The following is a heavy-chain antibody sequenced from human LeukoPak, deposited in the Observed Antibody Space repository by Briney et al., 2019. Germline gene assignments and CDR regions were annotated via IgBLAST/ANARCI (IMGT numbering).Heavy chain of an antibody. Sequence: GGSLRLSCVASGFTFKNYFMSWVRQTPGKGLEWVSYISTGSGTTYYADSVRGRFTISRDNAKNSLYLQMNCLRDEDTAVYYCARGYNNGYTHWGQGILVIVSS. CDR1: GFTFKNYF. J-gene: IGHJ4*02. CDR2: ISTGSGTT. V-gene: IGHV3-48*02. D-gene: IGHD5-18*01. CDR3: ARGYNNGYTH.